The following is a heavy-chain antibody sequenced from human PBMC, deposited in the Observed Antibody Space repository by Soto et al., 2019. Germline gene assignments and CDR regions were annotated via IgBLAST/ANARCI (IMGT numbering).Heavy chain of an antibody. Sequence: QVQLVQSGAEVKKPGSSVKVSCKASGGTFSSYAISWVRQAPGQGLEWMGGIIPIFGTANYAQKFQGRVTITADESTXXAXMGXSSLRSEDTAVYYCARDSSYYDSSGYYRGPDAFDIWGQGTMVTVSS. CDR1: GGTFSSYA. CDR3: ARDSSYYDSSGYYRGPDAFDI. D-gene: IGHD3-22*01. J-gene: IGHJ3*02. V-gene: IGHV1-69*12. CDR2: IIPIFGTA.